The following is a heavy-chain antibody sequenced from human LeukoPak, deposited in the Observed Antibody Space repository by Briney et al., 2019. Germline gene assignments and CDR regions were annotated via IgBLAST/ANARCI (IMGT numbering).Heavy chain of an antibody. CDR3: ARLSSSGWFINY. V-gene: IGHV4-38-2*01. CDR1: GGSFSGHY. D-gene: IGHD6-19*01. J-gene: IGHJ4*02. CDR2: IYHSGST. Sequence: PSETLSLTCAVSGGSFSGHYWGWIRQPPGKGLEWIGSIYHSGSTYYNPSLKSRVTISVDTSMNHFSLELSSGTAADTAVYYCARLSSSGWFINYWGQGTLVTVPS.